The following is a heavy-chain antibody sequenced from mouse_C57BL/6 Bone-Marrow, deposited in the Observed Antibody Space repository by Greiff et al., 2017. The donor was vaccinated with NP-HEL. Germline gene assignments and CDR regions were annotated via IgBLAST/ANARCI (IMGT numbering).Heavy chain of an antibody. CDR2: LDPSASYT. D-gene: IGHD2-5*01. CDR1: GYTFTSYW. J-gene: IGHJ3*01. Sequence: QVQLKQPGAELVRPGTSVKLSCKASGYTFTSYWMHWVKQRPGQGLEWIGVLDPSASYTNYNQKFKGKATLTVDTSSSTAYMQLSSLTSEDSAVYYCARTLYSNYVSWFAYWGQGTLVTVSA. V-gene: IGHV1-59*01. CDR3: ARTLYSNYVSWFAY.